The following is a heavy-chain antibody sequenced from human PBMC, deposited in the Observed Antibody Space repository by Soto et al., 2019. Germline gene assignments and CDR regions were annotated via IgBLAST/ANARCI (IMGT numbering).Heavy chain of an antibody. Sequence: QVQLQESGPGLVNPSETLSLTCTVSGGSISTFYWSWIRQPPGKGLEWIGYIHYSGSAVYNPSLKSRLTISVDTSKTQFSLKLSSVTAADTAVYYCARYNWIDWGRWFDPWGQGTLITVSS. V-gene: IGHV4-59*08. D-gene: IGHD1-20*01. CDR2: IHYSGSA. CDR1: GGSISTFY. J-gene: IGHJ5*02. CDR3: ARYNWIDWGRWFDP.